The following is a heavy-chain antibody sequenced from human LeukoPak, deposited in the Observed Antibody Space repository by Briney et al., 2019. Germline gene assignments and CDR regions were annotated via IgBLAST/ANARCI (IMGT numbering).Heavy chain of an antibody. CDR2: MSSSSSYM. Sequence: GGSLRLSCAASGFTFSDYSMNWVRQAPGKGLEWVSSMSSSSSYMYYADSVKGRFTIFRDNAKSLLYLQMNNLRAEDTAVYYCARGEYYYDSSGYYWDWGQGTLVTVS. CDR3: ARGEYYYDSSGYYWD. D-gene: IGHD3-22*01. V-gene: IGHV3-21*01. CDR1: GFTFSDYS. J-gene: IGHJ4*02.